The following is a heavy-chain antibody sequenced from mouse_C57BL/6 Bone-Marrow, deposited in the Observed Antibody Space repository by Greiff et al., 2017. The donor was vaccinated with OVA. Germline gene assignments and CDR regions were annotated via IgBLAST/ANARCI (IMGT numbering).Heavy chain of an antibody. CDR2: IDSSDSET. J-gene: IGHJ2*01. D-gene: IGHD1-1*01. CDR3: ARGATVYYFDY. V-gene: IGHV1-52*01. CDR1: GYTFTSYW. Sequence: QVQLQQPGAELVRPGSSVKLSCKASGYTFTSYWMHWVKQRPIQGLEWIGNIDSSDSETHYTQKFKDKATLTVDKSSSTAYMQLSSLTSEDSAVYYCARGATVYYFDYWGQGTTLTVSS.